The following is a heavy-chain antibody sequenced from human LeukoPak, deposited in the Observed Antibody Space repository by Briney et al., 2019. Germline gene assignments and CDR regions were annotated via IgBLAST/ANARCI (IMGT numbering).Heavy chain of an antibody. J-gene: IGHJ4*02. CDR3: ARDFSGSYYDLDY. V-gene: IGHV3-21*01. CDR2: ISSSSSYI. Sequence: GGSLRLSCAASGFTFSSYSMNWVRQAPGKGLEWVSSISSSSSYIYYADSVKGRFTISRDNAKDSLYLQMNSVRAEDTAVYYCARDFSGSYYDLDYWGQGTLVTVSS. D-gene: IGHD1-26*01. CDR1: GFTFSSYS.